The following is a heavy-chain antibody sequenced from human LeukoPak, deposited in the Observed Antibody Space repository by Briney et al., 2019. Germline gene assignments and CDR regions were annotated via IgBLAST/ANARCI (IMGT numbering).Heavy chain of an antibody. Sequence: SGPTLVNPTQTLTLTCTFSGFSISTHGVGVGWIRQPPGKALEWLALIYWGGDSRYSPSLRSRLTITKDASKNQVVLTVTDVDPVDTATYFCAHSVALDYRSFDYWGQGTLVTVSS. D-gene: IGHD4-11*01. CDR2: IYWGGDS. CDR3: AHSVALDYRSFDY. V-gene: IGHV2-5*02. J-gene: IGHJ4*02. CDR1: GFSISTHGVG.